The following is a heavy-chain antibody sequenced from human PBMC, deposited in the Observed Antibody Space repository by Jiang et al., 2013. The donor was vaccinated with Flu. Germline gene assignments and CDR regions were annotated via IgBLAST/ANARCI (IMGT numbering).Heavy chain of an antibody. CDR2: IYPSGTT. Sequence: KPSETLSLTCNVSSNSGYPMRNYFWTWIRQPAGKGLEWIGRIYPSGTTDYNPSLKSRLTMSVDTSRNQFSLKLSSVTAADTAVYYCARVTHGLDAFDIWGQGTRATVSS. CDR3: ARVTHGLDAFDI. V-gene: IGHV4-4*07. CDR1: SNSGYPMRNYF. D-gene: IGHD2-21*02. J-gene: IGHJ3*02.